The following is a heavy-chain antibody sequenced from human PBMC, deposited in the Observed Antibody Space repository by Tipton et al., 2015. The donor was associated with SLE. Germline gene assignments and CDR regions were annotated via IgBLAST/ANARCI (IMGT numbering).Heavy chain of an antibody. CDR2: INHSGST. D-gene: IGHD3-22*01. Sequence: TLSLTCAVYGGSFSGYYWSWIRQPPGRGLEWIGEINHSGSTNYNPSLKSRVTLSVDTSKNQFSLKLSSVTAADTAVYYCARDQHSGGYLLGTFNIWGQGTMVTVSS. CDR3: ARDQHSGGYLLGTFNI. J-gene: IGHJ3*02. V-gene: IGHV4-34*01. CDR1: GGSFSGYY.